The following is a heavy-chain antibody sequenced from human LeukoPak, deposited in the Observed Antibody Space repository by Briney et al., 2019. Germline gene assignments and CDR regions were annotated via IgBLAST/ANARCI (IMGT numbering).Heavy chain of an antibody. Sequence: GGSLRLSCAASGFTFGSYAMSWVRRAPGKGLEWVSAISRSGGSTDYADSVKGRFTLSRDNSKNTLYLQMNSLRGEDTALYFCAKESGGSGSPFGYWGQGTLVTVSS. CDR1: GFTFGSYA. CDR2: ISRSGGST. V-gene: IGHV3-23*01. J-gene: IGHJ4*02. D-gene: IGHD3-22*01. CDR3: AKESGGSGSPFGY.